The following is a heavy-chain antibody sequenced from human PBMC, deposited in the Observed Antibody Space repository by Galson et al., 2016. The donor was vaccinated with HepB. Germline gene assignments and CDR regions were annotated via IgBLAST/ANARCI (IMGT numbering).Heavy chain of an antibody. J-gene: IGHJ4*02. Sequence: CAISGDSVSSNSAAWNWIRQSPSRGLEWLGRTYYRSNWHYDYAVSVTGRITINPDTSKNQFSLQLNSMTPEDTAVYYCARFSLVTANIWTWSAVEYWGQGALVTVSS. CDR3: ARFSLVTANIWTWSAVEY. V-gene: IGHV6-1*01. CDR1: GDSVSSNSAA. CDR2: TYYRSNWHY. D-gene: IGHD1-20*01.